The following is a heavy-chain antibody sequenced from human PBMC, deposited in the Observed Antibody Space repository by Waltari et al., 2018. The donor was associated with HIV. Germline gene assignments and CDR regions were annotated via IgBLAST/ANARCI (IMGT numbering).Heavy chain of an antibody. Sequence: QEQLQESGPGLVKPPQTLSLTCTVSGGSISSGGYYWSWIRQLPGKGLEWIGYISYIGSTFYNPSLRSRVTMSVDTSKNQFSLKLTSVTAADTAVYYCARGTTYAVGWFDPWGQGTQVTVSS. V-gene: IGHV4-31*03. CDR2: ISYIGST. D-gene: IGHD1-26*01. CDR3: ARGTTYAVGWFDP. CDR1: GGSISSGGYY. J-gene: IGHJ5*02.